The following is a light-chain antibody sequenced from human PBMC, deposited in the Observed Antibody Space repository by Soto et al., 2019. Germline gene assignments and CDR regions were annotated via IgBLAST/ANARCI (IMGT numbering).Light chain of an antibody. CDR2: GAS. Sequence: ETVLTQSPGTLSLSPGERATLSCRASQTVRSNYLAWYRQTPGQAPRLLIYGASNRATGIADRFSGSGSGTAFTLIISRLEPEDFALYSCQQYAGSPWTFGQGTKVEIK. J-gene: IGKJ1*01. CDR3: QQYAGSPWT. V-gene: IGKV3-20*01. CDR1: QTVRSNY.